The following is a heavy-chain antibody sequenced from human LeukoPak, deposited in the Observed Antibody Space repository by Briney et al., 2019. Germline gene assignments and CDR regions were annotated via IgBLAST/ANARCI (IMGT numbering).Heavy chain of an antibody. CDR3: ARGTAGYHSSYFDY. CDR1: GFTFGSPW. CDR2: INSDGSAT. V-gene: IGHV3-74*01. D-gene: IGHD3-16*02. Sequence: GGSLRLFCAASGFTFGSPWMHWVRQAPGKGLVWISRINSDGSATAYADSVKGRFTISRDNAENTLYLQMNSLRAEDTAVYYCARGTAGYHSSYFDYWGQGTLVTVSS. J-gene: IGHJ4*02.